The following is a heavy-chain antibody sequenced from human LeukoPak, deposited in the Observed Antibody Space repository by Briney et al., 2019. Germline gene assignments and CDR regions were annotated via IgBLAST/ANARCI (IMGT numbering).Heavy chain of an antibody. V-gene: IGHV4-39*07. CDR2: IYYSGST. Sequence: SETLSLTCTVSGGSISSSSYYWGWIRQPPGKGLEWIGSIYYSGSTYYNPSLKSRVTISVGTSKNQFSLKLTSVTAADTAVYYCARATYYYGSGTYYNQFEYWGPGSLVTVSS. D-gene: IGHD3-10*01. J-gene: IGHJ4*02. CDR1: GGSISSSSYY. CDR3: ARATYYYGSGTYYNQFEY.